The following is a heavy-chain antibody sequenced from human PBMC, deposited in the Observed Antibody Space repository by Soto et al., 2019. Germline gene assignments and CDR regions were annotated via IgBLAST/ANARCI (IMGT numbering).Heavy chain of an antibody. CDR3: ARDISSFDFWEFLRPNMDV. CDR1: GYTFTSYY. D-gene: IGHD3-3*01. CDR2: INPSGGST. J-gene: IGHJ6*02. Sequence: QVQLVQSGAEVKKPGASVKVSCKASGYTFTSYYMHWVRQAPGQGLEWMGIINPSGGSTSYAQKFQGRVTMTRDTSTSPVYMELSSLRSEDTAVYYCARDISSFDFWEFLRPNMDVWGQGTTVTVSS. V-gene: IGHV1-46*01.